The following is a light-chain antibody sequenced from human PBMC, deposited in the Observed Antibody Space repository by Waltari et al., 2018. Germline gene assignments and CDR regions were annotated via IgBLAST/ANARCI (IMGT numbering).Light chain of an antibody. CDR1: KSLLHSSGYNY. CDR2: LGS. J-gene: IGKJ5*01. CDR3: MQALHSIT. Sequence: DVVLTQSPLSLPVTPGEPASISCRSSKSLLHSSGYNYLDWYLQKQGQSPQLLIYLGSSRASGVPDRFTGSGSGTDFTLRITRVEAEDVGLYYCMQALHSITFGQGTRLEIK. V-gene: IGKV2-28*01.